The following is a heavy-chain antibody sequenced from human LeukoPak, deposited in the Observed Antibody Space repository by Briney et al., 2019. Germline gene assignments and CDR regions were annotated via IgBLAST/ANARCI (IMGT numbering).Heavy chain of an antibody. CDR1: GGSLSRSSYY. V-gene: IGHV4-39*01. CDR3: AGHESGYCSGGICYPTTWFDP. Sequence: PSDSLSLTRTVSGGSLSRSSYYWGWIRQPPGKGQERDGSIHYSGSPYYNPPRKSQVNISVNKSKKKLCLNLTSVTAADTAVYYCAGHESGYCSGGICYPTTWFDPWGQGTLVTVSS. D-gene: IGHD2-15*01. CDR2: IHYSGSP. J-gene: IGHJ5*02.